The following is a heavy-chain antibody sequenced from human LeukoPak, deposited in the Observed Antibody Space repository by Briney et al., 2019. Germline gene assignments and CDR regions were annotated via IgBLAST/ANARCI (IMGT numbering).Heavy chain of an antibody. Sequence: GGSLRLSCAASGFTFSSYSMNWVRQAPGKGLEWVSYISSSSSTIYYADSVKGRFTISRDNAKNSLYLQMNSLRAEDTAVYYCASGASGWLLLPLFDYWGQGTLVTVSS. J-gene: IGHJ4*02. V-gene: IGHV3-48*01. CDR1: GFTFSSYS. CDR3: ASGASGWLLLPLFDY. D-gene: IGHD3-22*01. CDR2: ISSSSSTI.